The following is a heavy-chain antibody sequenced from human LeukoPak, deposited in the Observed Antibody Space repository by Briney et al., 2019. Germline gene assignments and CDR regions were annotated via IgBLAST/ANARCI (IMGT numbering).Heavy chain of an antibody. CDR2: ISSSSSTI. CDR1: GFTFSSYS. J-gene: IGHJ4*02. V-gene: IGHV3-48*01. CDR3: AKAGDLYYYDSSGYSVDY. Sequence: PGGSLRLSCAASGFTFSSYSMNWVRQAPGKGLEWVSYISSSSSTIYYADSVKGRFTISRDNSKNTLYLQMNSLRAEDTAVYYCAKAGDLYYYDSSGYSVDYWGQGTLVTVSS. D-gene: IGHD3-22*01.